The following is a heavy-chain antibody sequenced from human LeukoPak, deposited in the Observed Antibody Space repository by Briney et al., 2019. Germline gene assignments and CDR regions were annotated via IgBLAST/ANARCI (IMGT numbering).Heavy chain of an antibody. CDR2: IYYSGST. J-gene: IGHJ3*02. Sequence: SETLSLTCTVSGGSISSYYWSWIRQPPGKGLEWIGYIYYSGSTNYNPSLKSRVTISVDTSKNQFSLKLSSVTAADTAVYYCARTYCSGGSCYAPAGAFDIWGQGTMVTVSS. CDR3: ARTYCSGGSCYAPAGAFDI. CDR1: GGSISSYY. D-gene: IGHD2-15*01. V-gene: IGHV4-59*08.